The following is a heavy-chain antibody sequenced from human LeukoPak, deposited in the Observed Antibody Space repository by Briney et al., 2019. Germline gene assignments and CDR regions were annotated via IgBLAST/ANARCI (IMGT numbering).Heavy chain of an antibody. CDR2: ISYDGSNK. CDR1: GFTFSSYA. CDR3: ARDHRGIYSPFDY. V-gene: IGHV3-30*04. Sequence: GGSLRLSCAASGFTFSSYAMHWVRQAPGKGLEWVAVISYDGSNKYYADSVKGRFTISRDNSKNTLYLQMNSLRAEDTAVYYCARDHRGIYSPFDYWGQGTLVTVSS. D-gene: IGHD2-21*01. J-gene: IGHJ4*02.